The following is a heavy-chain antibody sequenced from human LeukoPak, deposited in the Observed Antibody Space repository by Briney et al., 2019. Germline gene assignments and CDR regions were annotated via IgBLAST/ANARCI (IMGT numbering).Heavy chain of an antibody. CDR3: ARGTRWAATID. CDR2: VNPNSGGT. V-gene: IGHV1-2*06. Sequence: GASVKVSCKASGYTFPDYYMHWVRQAPGHGLEWMGRVNPNSGGTNYAQKFQGRVTMTRDTSISTAYMELSRLRSDDTAVHYCARGTRWAATIDWGQGTLVTVSS. CDR1: GYTFPDYY. J-gene: IGHJ4*02. D-gene: IGHD5-12*01.